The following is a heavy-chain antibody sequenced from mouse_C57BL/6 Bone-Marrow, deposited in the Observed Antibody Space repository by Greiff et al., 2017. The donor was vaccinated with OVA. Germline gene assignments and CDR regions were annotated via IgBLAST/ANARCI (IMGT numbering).Heavy chain of an antibody. V-gene: IGHV3-8*01. CDR3: ARWRGYGNYVGYFDY. J-gene: IGHJ2*01. D-gene: IGHD2-1*01. CDR1: GYSITSDY. CDR2: ISYSGST. Sequence: DVKLVESGPGLAKPSQPLSLTCSVTGYSITSDYWNWLRKFPGNKLEYMGYISYSGSTYYNPSINSRISITRDTSKNQYYLQLNSVTTEDTATYYCARWRGYGNYVGYFDYWGQGTTLTVSS.